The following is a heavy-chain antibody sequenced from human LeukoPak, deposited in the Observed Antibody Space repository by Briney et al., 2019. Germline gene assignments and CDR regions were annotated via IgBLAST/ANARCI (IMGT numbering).Heavy chain of an antibody. Sequence: GGSLRLSWAASGFTVSSNYMSWVRQAPGKGLEWVPVIYSGGSTYYADSVKGRFTISRHNSKNTLYLQMNSLRAEDTAVYYCARGMGYSYGLDWGQGTLVTVSS. J-gene: IGHJ4*02. V-gene: IGHV3-53*04. CDR2: IYSGGST. D-gene: IGHD5-18*01. CDR3: ARGMGYSYGLD. CDR1: GFTVSSNY.